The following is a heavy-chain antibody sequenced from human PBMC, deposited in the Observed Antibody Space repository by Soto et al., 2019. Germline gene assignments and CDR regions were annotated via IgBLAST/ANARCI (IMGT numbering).Heavy chain of an antibody. D-gene: IGHD1-26*01. CDR3: AKVGWDVYYYYGMDV. J-gene: IGHJ6*02. V-gene: IGHV3-30*18. CDR1: GFTFSSYG. Sequence: PGGSLRLSCAASGFTFSSYGMHWVRQAPGKGLEWVAVISYDGSNKYYADSVKGRFTISRDNSKNTLYLQMNSLRAEDTAVYYCAKVGWDVYYYYGMDVWGQGTTVTVSS. CDR2: ISYDGSNK.